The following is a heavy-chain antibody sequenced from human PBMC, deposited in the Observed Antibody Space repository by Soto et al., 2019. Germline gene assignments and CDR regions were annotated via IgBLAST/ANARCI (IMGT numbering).Heavy chain of an antibody. CDR1: GFTFSSYG. J-gene: IGHJ6*03. D-gene: IGHD6-19*01. V-gene: IGHV3-33*01. CDR2: IWYDGSNK. CDR3: ARGGWNYYYYYMDV. Sequence: QVQLVESGGGVVQPGRSLRLSCAASGFTFSSYGMHWVRQAPGKGLEWVAVIWYDGSNKYYADSVKGRFTISRDNSKNTLYLQMNSLRAKDTAVYYCARGGWNYYYYYMDVWGKGTTVTVSS.